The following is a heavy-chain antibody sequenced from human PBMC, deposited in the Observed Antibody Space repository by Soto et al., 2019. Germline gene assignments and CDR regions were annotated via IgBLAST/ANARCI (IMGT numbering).Heavy chain of an antibody. Sequence: QVQLQESGPGLVKPSATLSLTCTVSGGSISPYYWSWIRQPPGKGLEWIGYIYYSGSTTYNPALKSRVNISVDTSQNQFSLNLSSVTAADTAVYYCARLGGYYQAFDSWGQGTLVTVSS. CDR2: IYYSGST. CDR3: ARLGGYYQAFDS. D-gene: IGHD3-22*01. J-gene: IGHJ4*02. V-gene: IGHV4-59*08. CDR1: GGSISPYY.